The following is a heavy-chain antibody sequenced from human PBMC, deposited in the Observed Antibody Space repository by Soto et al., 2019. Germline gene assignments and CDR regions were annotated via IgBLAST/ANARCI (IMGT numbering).Heavy chain of an antibody. V-gene: IGHV4-59*01. CDR2: IYYSGTT. CDR1: GCPIRSYH. D-gene: IGHD3-22*01. J-gene: IGHJ4*02. Sequence: NPSETLSLTCPVSGCPIRSYHWSWIRQPPGKGLEWIGYIYYSGTTNYNPSLKSRVTISLDTSKNQFSLMLTSVTTADTAVYYCAREVRYYYDSSGSYYFDFWGQGTLVTVSS. CDR3: AREVRYYYDSSGSYYFDF.